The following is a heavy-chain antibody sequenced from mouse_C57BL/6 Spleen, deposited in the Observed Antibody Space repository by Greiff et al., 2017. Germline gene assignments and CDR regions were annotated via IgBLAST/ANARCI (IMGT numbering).Heavy chain of an antibody. V-gene: IGHV1-62-2*01. CDR2: FYPGSGSI. CDR1: GYTFTEYT. CDR3: ARLLYDYDRYAMDY. J-gene: IGHJ4*01. D-gene: IGHD2-4*01. Sequence: QVHVKQSGAELVKPGASVKLSCKASGYTFTEYTIHWVKQRPGQGLEWIGWFYPGSGSIKYNEKFKDKATLTADKSSRTVYMELSRLTSVDSAVYFCARLLYDYDRYAMDYWGQGTSVTVSS.